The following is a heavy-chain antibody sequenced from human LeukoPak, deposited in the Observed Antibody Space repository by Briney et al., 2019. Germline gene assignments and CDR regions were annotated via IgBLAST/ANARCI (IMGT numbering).Heavy chain of an antibody. D-gene: IGHD5-18*01. V-gene: IGHV1-69*05. CDR1: GGTFSSYA. Sequence: GSSVKVSCKASGGTFSSYAISWVRQAPGQGLEWMGGIIPIFGTANYAQKFQGRVTITTDESTSTAYMELSSLRSEDTAVYYCARTVNSGYSYGDDAFDIWGQGTMVTVSS. CDR3: ARTVNSGYSYGDDAFDI. CDR2: IIPIFGTA. J-gene: IGHJ3*02.